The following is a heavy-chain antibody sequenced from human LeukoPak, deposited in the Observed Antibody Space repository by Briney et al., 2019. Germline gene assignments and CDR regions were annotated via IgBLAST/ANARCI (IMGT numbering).Heavy chain of an antibody. Sequence: SVKVSCKASGGTFSSYAISWVRQAPGQGLEWMGRIIPILGIANYAQKFQGRVTITADKSTSTAYMELSSLRSEDTAVYYCARDSSGWPFDYWGQGTLVTVS. D-gene: IGHD6-19*01. CDR2: IIPILGIA. V-gene: IGHV1-69*04. CDR1: GGTFSSYA. J-gene: IGHJ4*02. CDR3: ARDSSGWPFDY.